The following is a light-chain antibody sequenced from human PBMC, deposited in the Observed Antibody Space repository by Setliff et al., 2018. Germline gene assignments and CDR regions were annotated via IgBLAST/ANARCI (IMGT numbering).Light chain of an antibody. CDR3: ISYLYSQTLYV. CDR1: GSDVGGYDY. J-gene: IGLJ1*01. Sequence: PGQTIILSCTGTGSDVGGYDYISWYQLHPGKVPKLMIYDVINRPSGVSDRFSGSKSGNTASLTISGLQAEDEATYYCISYLYSQTLYVFGTGTKVTVL. CDR2: DVI. V-gene: IGLV2-14*03.